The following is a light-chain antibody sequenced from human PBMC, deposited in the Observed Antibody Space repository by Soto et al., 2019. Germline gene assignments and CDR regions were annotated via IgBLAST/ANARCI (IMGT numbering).Light chain of an antibody. CDR2: AAS. Sequence: IQMTRSPSSLSASVGDRVSITCVGSQGISTFLAWFQQKPGKAPKTLIYAASSLHRGVPSSFSGSGSGKDFTPTLTSLQPEDFATHYCQPYGGYPQMFGQGTRVEIK. CDR3: QPYGGYPQM. J-gene: IGKJ5*01. CDR1: QGISTF. V-gene: IGKV1-16*01.